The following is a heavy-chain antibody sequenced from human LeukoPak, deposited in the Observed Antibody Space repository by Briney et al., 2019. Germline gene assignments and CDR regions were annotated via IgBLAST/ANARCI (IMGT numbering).Heavy chain of an antibody. CDR3: ARSGQYSSGWSDY. D-gene: IGHD6-19*01. V-gene: IGHV3-30*04. Sequence: GGSLRLSCAASGFTFSSYAMHWVRQAPGKGLEWVAVISYDGSNKYYADSVKGRFTISRDNSKNTLYLQMNSLRAEDTAAYYCARSGQYSSGWSDYWGQGTLVTVSS. CDR1: GFTFSSYA. J-gene: IGHJ4*02. CDR2: ISYDGSNK.